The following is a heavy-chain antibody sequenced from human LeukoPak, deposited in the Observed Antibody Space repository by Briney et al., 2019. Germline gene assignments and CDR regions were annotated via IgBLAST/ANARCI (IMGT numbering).Heavy chain of an antibody. J-gene: IGHJ4*02. CDR2: MNPNTGDT. D-gene: IGHD2/OR15-2a*01. CDR1: GYTFTGYY. V-gene: IGHV1-8*02. CDR3: ARAYFRRGDY. Sequence: ASVKVSCKASGYTFTGYYIHWVRQATGQGLEWMGWMNPNTGDTGYAQKFQDRVTMTRNTSISTAYMELSDLRSEDTAVYYCARAYFRRGDYWGQGTLVTVSS.